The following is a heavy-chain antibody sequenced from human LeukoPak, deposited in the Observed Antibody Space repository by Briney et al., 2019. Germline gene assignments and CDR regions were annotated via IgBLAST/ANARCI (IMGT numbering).Heavy chain of an antibody. Sequence: GGSLRLSCAASGFTVSTNYMSWVRQAPGKGPEWVSAIRGGGGSAFYADSVKGRVTISRDKSKYTLFLQMNSLRAEDTAVYYCARDPNGDYIGAFDMWGPGTMVTVSS. CDR3: ARDPNGDYIGAFDM. CDR2: IRGGGGSA. V-gene: IGHV3-23*01. D-gene: IGHD4-17*01. J-gene: IGHJ3*02. CDR1: GFTVSTNY.